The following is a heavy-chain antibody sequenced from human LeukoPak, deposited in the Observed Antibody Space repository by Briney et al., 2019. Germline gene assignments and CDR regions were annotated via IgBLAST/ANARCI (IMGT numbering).Heavy chain of an antibody. CDR3: ARHGTYTSPYYGMDV. V-gene: IGHV4-39*01. CDR1: GGSMGNRNYY. CDR2: IYYTGAT. Sequence: KPSETLSLTCSVSGGSMGNRNYYWVWIRQPPGKGLEWFGSIYYTGATYHNPSLNSRVTISVDPSKNQFSLKLTSVTAADTAVYYCARHGTYTSPYYGMDVWGQGTTVIVSS. J-gene: IGHJ6*02. D-gene: IGHD2-2*02.